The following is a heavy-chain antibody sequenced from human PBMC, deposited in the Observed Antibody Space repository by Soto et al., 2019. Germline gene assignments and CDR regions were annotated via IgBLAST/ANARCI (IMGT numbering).Heavy chain of an antibody. J-gene: IGHJ1*01. D-gene: IGHD6-19*01. Sequence: GASVKVSCKSSGGTFSSYAFSWVRQAPGQGLEWMGGIIPIFGTANYAQKFQGRVTITADESTSTAYMELSSLRSEDTAVYYCARVVAVAGPLGYFPHWGQGTLVTVSS. CDR1: GGTFSSYA. V-gene: IGHV1-69*13. CDR2: IIPIFGTA. CDR3: ARVVAVAGPLGYFPH.